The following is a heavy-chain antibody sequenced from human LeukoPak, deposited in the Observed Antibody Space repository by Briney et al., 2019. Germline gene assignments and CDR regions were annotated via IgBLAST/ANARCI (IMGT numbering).Heavy chain of an antibody. D-gene: IGHD6-13*01. CDR1: GYTLTELS. CDR2: IIPIFGTA. J-gene: IGHJ4*02. V-gene: IGHV1-69*13. Sequence: GASVKVSCKVSGYTLTELSMHWVRQAPGQGLEWMGGIIPIFGTANYAQKFQGRVTITADESTSTAYMELSSLRSEDTAVYYCARDLGSIAAEGGENWGQGTLVTVSS. CDR3: ARDLGSIAAEGGEN.